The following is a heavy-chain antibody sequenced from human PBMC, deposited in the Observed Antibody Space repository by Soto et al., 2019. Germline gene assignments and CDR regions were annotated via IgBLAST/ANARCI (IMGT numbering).Heavy chain of an antibody. V-gene: IGHV3-33*03. J-gene: IGHJ6*02. CDR1: GFMFRSYV. CDR2: MWFDGSHK. D-gene: IGHD3-22*01. CDR3: AMGRYDDKGPDHYNGVDG. Sequence: QVQLVESGGAVVQPGRSLRLSCTASGFMFRSYVMHWVRQAPGKGLEWVAVMWFDGSHKNYVESVKGRFTISRDNSKNTLALQMHSLRVEDTAVYYCAMGRYDDKGPDHYNGVDGWGQGTTVTVSS.